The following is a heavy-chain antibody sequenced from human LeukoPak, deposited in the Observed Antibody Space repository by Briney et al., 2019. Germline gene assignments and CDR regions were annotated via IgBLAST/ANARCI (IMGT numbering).Heavy chain of an antibody. CDR2: IYSGGST. D-gene: IGHD2-8*01. CDR1: GFTFSSSA. CDR3: ARAGRGVGAFDI. V-gene: IGHV3-53*01. J-gene: IGHJ3*02. Sequence: GGSLRLSCAASGFTFSSSAMSWVRQAPGKGLEWVSVIYSGGSTYYADSVKGRFTISRDNSKNTLYLQMNSLRAEDTAVYYCARAGRGVGAFDIWGQGTMVTVSS.